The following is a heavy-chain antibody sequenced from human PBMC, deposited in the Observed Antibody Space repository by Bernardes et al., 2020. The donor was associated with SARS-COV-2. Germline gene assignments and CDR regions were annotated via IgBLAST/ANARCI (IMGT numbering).Heavy chain of an antibody. CDR1: GYTFTGYY. D-gene: IGHD3-22*01. CDR3: AREAPSTYYYDSSGYYPYYFDY. J-gene: IGHJ4*02. CDR2: ITPNSGCT. Sequence: ASVKVSCKASGYTFTGYYMHWVRQAPGQGLEWMGWITPNSGCTTYAQKFQGWVTITRDTSISTAYMELSRLRSDDTAVYYCAREAPSTYYYDSSGYYPYYFDYWGQGTLVTVSS. V-gene: IGHV1-2*04.